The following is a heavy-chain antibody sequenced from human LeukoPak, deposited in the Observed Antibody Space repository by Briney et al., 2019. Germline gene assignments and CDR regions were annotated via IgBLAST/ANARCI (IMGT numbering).Heavy chain of an antibody. CDR2: IKSKTDGGTT. J-gene: IGHJ1*01. CDR1: GFTFSDAC. Sequence: GGSLRLSCAASGFTFSDACMSWVRQAPGKGLEWVGRIKSKTDGGTTDYAAPVKGRFTISRDDSKNTLYLQMNSLKTEDTAVYYCTTGYNYDILTGYYNVRYFQHWGQGTLVTVSS. D-gene: IGHD3-9*01. CDR3: TTGYNYDILTGYYNVRYFQH. V-gene: IGHV3-15*01.